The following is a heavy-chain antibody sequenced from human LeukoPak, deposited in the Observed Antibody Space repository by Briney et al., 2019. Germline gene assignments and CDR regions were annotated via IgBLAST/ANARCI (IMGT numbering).Heavy chain of an antibody. CDR1: GVTFNSYT. CDR3: ARAEGRVYFYYYGMDV. J-gene: IGHJ6*02. Sequence: GGSLRLSCAASGVTFNSYTMHWVRQAPGKGLEWMAVISFDGADEYYADSVRGRFTISRDNAKNSLYLQMNSLRAEDTAVYYCARAEGRVYFYYYGMDVWGQGTSVTVSS. CDR2: ISFDGADE. V-gene: IGHV3-30-3*01. D-gene: IGHD1-14*01.